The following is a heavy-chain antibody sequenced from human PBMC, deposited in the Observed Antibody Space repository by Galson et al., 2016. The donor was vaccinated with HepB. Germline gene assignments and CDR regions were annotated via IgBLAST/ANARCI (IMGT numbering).Heavy chain of an antibody. CDR1: GDSISSGSYY. CDR3: ARDSPLNWFDP. CDR2: IYTSGST. J-gene: IGHJ5*02. V-gene: IGHV4-61*02. Sequence: TLSLTCADSGDSISSGSYYWSWIRQPAGKGLEWIGRIYTSGSTNYNPSLESRVTISVDTSKNQVSLKLRSVTAADTAVYYCARDSPLNWFDPWGQGTLVTVSS.